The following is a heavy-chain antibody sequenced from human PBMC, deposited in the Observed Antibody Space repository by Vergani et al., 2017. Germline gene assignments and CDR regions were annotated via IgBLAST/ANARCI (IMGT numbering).Heavy chain of an antibody. CDR1: GCTVSSNY. V-gene: IGHV3-66*01. CDR3: ARDSPPGGKLTPPLD. CDR2: IYSGGRT. D-gene: IGHD4-23*01. Sequence: EVQLVESGGGLVQPGGSLRLSCAAAGCTVSSNYMSWVRQAPGKGLEWVSVIYSGGRTYYADSVKGRFTISRDNSKNTLYRQMNSLRAEDTAVYYCARDSPPGGKLTPPLDWGQGTLVTVSS. J-gene: IGHJ4*02.